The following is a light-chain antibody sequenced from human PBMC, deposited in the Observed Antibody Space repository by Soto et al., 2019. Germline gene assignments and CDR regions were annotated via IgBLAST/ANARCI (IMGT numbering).Light chain of an antibody. J-gene: IGLJ2*01. CDR2: QDA. Sequence: SYELTQPPSVSVSPGQTVSVTCSGSKLGVKYVSWYQQKPGQSPVVVIYQDARRPSGIPERFSGSNSGNTATLTISGTQATDEAEYYCAAWDSNTVAFGGGTKLTVL. V-gene: IGLV3-1*01. CDR3: AAWDSNTVA. CDR1: KLGVKY.